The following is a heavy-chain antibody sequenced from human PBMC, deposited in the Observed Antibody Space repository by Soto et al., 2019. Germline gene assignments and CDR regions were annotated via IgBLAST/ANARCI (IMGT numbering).Heavy chain of an antibody. Sequence: PGGSLRLSCSASGFTFSRFSLKWVRQAPGKGLEWVASISGSSNYIYYADSVKGRFTISRDNAQNSLYLHMSSLRHDYTAIYYRASLSDWQHYPFNVSCLGTMVTVS. V-gene: IGHV3-21*06. CDR3: ASLSDWQHYPFNV. J-gene: IGHJ3*01. CDR2: ISGSSNYI. D-gene: IGHD3-9*01. CDR1: GFTFSRFS.